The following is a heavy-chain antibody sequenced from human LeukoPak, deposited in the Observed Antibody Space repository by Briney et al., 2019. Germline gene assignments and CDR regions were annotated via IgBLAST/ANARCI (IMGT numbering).Heavy chain of an antibody. CDR2: IYSGGST. CDR1: GFTVSSNY. CDR3: ARVLAAAGYFDY. Sequence: GGSLRLSCAASGFTVSSNYMSWVRRAPGKGLEWVSVIYSGGSTYYADSVKGRFTISRDNSKNTLYLQMNSLRAEDTAVYYCARVLAAAGYFDYWGQGTLVTVSS. V-gene: IGHV3-53*01. J-gene: IGHJ4*02. D-gene: IGHD6-13*01.